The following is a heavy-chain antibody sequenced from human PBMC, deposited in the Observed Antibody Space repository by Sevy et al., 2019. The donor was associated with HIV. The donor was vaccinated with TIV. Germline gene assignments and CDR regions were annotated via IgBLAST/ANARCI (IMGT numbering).Heavy chain of an antibody. V-gene: IGHV3-7*01. Sequence: GGSLRLSCAASGFTLTAYWMSWVRQAPGKGLEWVANIKPDGSEKKYVDSVKGRFTISRDNAKNSLYLQMNSLRAEDTAVYYCAREGANPWLDFDYWGQGTLVTVSS. J-gene: IGHJ4*02. CDR1: GFTLTAYW. D-gene: IGHD6-19*01. CDR2: IKPDGSEK. CDR3: AREGANPWLDFDY.